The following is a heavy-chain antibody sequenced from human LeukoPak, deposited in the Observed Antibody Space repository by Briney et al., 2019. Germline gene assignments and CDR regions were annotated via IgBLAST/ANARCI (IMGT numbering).Heavy chain of an antibody. D-gene: IGHD3-3*01. Sequence: GGSLRLSCAASGFTFSSYAMHWVRQAPGKGLEWVAVISYDGSNKYYADSVKGRFTISRDNAKNSLYLQMNSLRAEDTAVYYCARGRSDYFGVDPWGQGTLVTVSS. CDR1: GFTFSSYA. J-gene: IGHJ5*02. CDR2: ISYDGSNK. V-gene: IGHV3-30-3*01. CDR3: ARGRSDYFGVDP.